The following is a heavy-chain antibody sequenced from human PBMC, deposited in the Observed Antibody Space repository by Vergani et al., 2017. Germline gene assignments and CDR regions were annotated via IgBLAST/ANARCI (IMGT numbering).Heavy chain of an antibody. Sequence: QVQLVQSGAEVKKPGSSVKVSCKASGGTFSSYAISWVRQAPGQGLEWMGGIIPIFGTANYAQKFQGRVTITADESTSTAYMELSSLRSEDTAVYYCARAYKAYSGGYSNWFDPWGQGTLVTVSS. D-gene: IGHD1-26*01. CDR3: ARAYKAYSGGYSNWFDP. V-gene: IGHV1-69*01. CDR1: GGTFSSYA. J-gene: IGHJ5*02. CDR2: IIPIFGTA.